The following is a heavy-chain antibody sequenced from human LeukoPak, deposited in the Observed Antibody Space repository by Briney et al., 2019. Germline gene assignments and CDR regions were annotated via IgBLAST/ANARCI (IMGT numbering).Heavy chain of an antibody. D-gene: IGHD2-2*01. J-gene: IGHJ5*02. CDR1: GGSISSYY. CDR2: IYYSGST. V-gene: IGHV4-59*01. Sequence: SETLSLTCTVSGGSISSYYWSWIRQPPGKGLEWIGYIYYSGSTNYNPSLKSRVTISVDTSKNQFSLKLSSVTAADTAVYYCARRYCSSTSCYGADNWFDPWGQGTLVTVSS. CDR3: ARRYCSSTSCYGADNWFDP.